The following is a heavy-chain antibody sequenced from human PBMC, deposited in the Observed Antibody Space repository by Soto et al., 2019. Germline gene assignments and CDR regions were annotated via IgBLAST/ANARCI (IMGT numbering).Heavy chain of an antibody. CDR2: IIPIFGTA. CDR1: GGTFSSYA. J-gene: IGHJ5*02. CDR3: AREGVTYYDIFSNWFDP. V-gene: IGHV1-69*13. Sequence: SVKVSCKASGGTFSSYAISWVRQAPGQGLESMGGIIPIFGTANYAQKFQCRVTITADESTSTAYMELSSLRSEDTAVYYCAREGVTYYDIFSNWFDPWGQGTLVTVSS. D-gene: IGHD3-9*01.